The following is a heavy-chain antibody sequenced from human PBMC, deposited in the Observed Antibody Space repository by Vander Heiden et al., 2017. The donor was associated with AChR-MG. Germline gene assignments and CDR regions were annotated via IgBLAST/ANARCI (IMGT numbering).Heavy chain of an antibody. CDR1: GFTFRSSG. CDR3: ARGGIAARPQSQLYYGMDV. J-gene: IGHJ6*02. CDR2: IWYGGSNK. V-gene: IGHV3-33*08. D-gene: IGHD6-6*01. Sequence: QVQLVEPGGGVVPPCRSLRLFSADSGFTFRSSGMHWVRQAPGKGLAWAAVIWYGGSNKYYADSVKGRFTISRDNSKNTLYLQMNSLRAEDTAVYYCARGGIAARPQSQLYYGMDVWGQGTTVTVSS.